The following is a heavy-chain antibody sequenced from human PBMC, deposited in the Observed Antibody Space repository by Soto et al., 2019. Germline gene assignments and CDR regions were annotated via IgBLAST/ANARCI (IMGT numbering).Heavy chain of an antibody. Sequence: GGSLRLSCSASGFTFSSYAMHWVRQVPGKGLEYVSAISSNGGSTYYADSVKGRFTISRDNSKNTLYLQMSSLRAEDTAVYYCVKAPSSTVTKVDYFDYWGQGTLVTVSS. J-gene: IGHJ4*02. V-gene: IGHV3-64D*06. CDR1: GFTFSSYA. CDR2: ISSNGGST. D-gene: IGHD4-17*01. CDR3: VKAPSSTVTKVDYFDY.